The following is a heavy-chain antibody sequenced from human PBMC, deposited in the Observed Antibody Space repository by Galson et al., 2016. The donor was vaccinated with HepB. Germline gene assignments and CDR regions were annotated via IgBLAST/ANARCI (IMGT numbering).Heavy chain of an antibody. Sequence: SLRLSCAASGFTFHNAWMNWVRQAPGKGLEWVGRIKSKIDGGTIDYAAPVKGRFSISRDDSKNMLYLQMHSLKIEDAAVYYCTTDRSRISRQLWPRGFYYYGMDVWGQGTTVTVSS. CDR1: GFTFHNAW. CDR2: IKSKIDGGTI. V-gene: IGHV3-15*07. J-gene: IGHJ6*02. CDR3: TTDRSRISRQLWPRGFYYYGMDV. D-gene: IGHD5-18*01.